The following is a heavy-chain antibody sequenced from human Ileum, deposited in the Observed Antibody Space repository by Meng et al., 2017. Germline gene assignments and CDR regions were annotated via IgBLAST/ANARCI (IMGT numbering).Heavy chain of an antibody. CDR2: ISGSGGST. CDR3: AKLFSFLLFGSPLPYFDY. CDR1: GLTFSSYA. Sequence: GGSLRLSCAASGLTFSSYAMSWVRQAPGKGLEWVSAISGSGGSTYYADSVKGRFTISRDNSKNTLYLQMNSLRAEDTTVYYCAKLFSFLLFGSPLPYFDYWGQGTLVTVSS. V-gene: IGHV3-23*01. J-gene: IGHJ4*02. D-gene: IGHD2-21*02.